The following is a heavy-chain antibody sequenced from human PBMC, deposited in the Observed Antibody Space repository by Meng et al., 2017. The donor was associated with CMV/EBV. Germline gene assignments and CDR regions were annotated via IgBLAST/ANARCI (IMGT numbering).Heavy chain of an antibody. CDR2: IRSKANSYAT. V-gene: IGHV3-73*01. D-gene: IGHD6-13*01. CDR3: TSRYFSSSWYWFDP. CDR1: GFTFSGSA. Sequence: GGSLRLSCAASGFTFSGSAMHWVRQASGKGLEWVGRIRSKANSYATAYAASVKGRFTISGEDSKNTAYLQMNSLKTENTAVYYCTSRYFSSSWYWFDPWGQGTLVTVSS. J-gene: IGHJ5*02.